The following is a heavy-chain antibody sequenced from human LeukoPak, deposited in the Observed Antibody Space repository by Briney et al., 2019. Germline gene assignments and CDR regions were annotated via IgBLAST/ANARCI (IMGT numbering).Heavy chain of an antibody. D-gene: IGHD3-10*01. CDR3: ARDAGDY. J-gene: IGHJ4*02. CDR2: IYYSGST. Sequence: SETLPLTCTVSGGSISSSSYYWGWIRQPPGKGLEWIGSIYYSGSTYYNPSLKSRVTISVDTSKNQFSLKLSSVTAADTAVYYCARDAGDYWGQGTLVTVSS. CDR1: GGSISSSSYY. V-gene: IGHV4-39*02.